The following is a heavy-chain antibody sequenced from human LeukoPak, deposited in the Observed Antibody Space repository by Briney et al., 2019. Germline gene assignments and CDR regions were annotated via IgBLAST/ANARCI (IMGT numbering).Heavy chain of an antibody. CDR3: AKGHSDYGTGFDL. V-gene: IGHV3-48*01. J-gene: IGHJ4*02. CDR2: ISGSSSTI. D-gene: IGHD4-17*01. CDR1: GFAFSSFS. Sequence: GGSLRLSCAASGFAFSSFSMNWVRQAPGKGLEWVSYISGSSSTIHYADSVKGRFTISRDNSKNTLYLQMNSLRAEDTTVYYCAKGHSDYGTGFDLWGRGTLVTVSS.